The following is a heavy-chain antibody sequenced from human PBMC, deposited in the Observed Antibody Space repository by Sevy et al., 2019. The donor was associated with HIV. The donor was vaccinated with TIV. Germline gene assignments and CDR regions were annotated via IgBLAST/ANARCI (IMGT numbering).Heavy chain of an antibody. Sequence: GGSLRLSFAASGFTFSSYAMRWVRQAPGKGLEWVAVISYDGSNKYYADSVKGRFTISRDNSKNTLYLQMNSLRAEDTAVYYCARGRRGPRSSYFDYWGQGTLVTVSS. J-gene: IGHJ4*02. CDR1: GFTFSSYA. D-gene: IGHD3-10*01. CDR3: ARGRRGPRSSYFDY. CDR2: ISYDGSNK. V-gene: IGHV3-30-3*01.